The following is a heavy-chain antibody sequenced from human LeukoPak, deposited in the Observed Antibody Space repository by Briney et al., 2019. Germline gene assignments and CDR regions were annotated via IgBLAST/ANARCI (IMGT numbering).Heavy chain of an antibody. Sequence: GGSLRLPCAASGFTLSSYAMHWVRQAPGKGLEWVTVISYDGSNKYYADSVKGRFTISRDNSMNTLSLQMNSLRVEDTAVYYCAKDDCSRTSCLFDSWGQGTLVTVSS. J-gene: IGHJ4*02. CDR3: AKDDCSRTSCLFDS. V-gene: IGHV3-30*18. D-gene: IGHD2-2*01. CDR1: GFTLSSYA. CDR2: ISYDGSNK.